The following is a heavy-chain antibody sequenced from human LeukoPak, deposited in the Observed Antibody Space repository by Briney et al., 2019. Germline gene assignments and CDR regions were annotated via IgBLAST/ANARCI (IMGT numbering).Heavy chain of an antibody. CDR1: GGSISNYY. V-gene: IGHV4-59*01. CDR2: TYYSGST. CDR3: GRSIEGIAVANYYMDV. J-gene: IGHJ6*03. D-gene: IGHD6-19*01. Sequence: PSETLSLTCTVSGGSISNYYWSWIRQPPAKGLEWIGYTYYSGSTNYNPSLKSRVAISVDTSKNQLSLKLSSVTAADTAVYYCGRSIEGIAVANYYMDVWGKGTTVTVSS.